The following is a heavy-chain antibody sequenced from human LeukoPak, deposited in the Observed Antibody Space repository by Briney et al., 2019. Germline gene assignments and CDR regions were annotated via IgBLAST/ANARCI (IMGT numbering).Heavy chain of an antibody. CDR3: AKDRSDSSSWYCVDV. CDR2: ISGSGDIT. V-gene: IGHV3-23*01. CDR1: GFTFNTYA. Sequence: GGSLRLSCVTSGFTFNTYAMSWVRQAPGKGLEWVSGISGSGDITYYADSVKGRFTISRDNSKNTLYLQINSLRAEDTAVYYCAKDRSDSSSWYCVDVWGQGTTVTVSS. J-gene: IGHJ6*02. D-gene: IGHD6-13*01.